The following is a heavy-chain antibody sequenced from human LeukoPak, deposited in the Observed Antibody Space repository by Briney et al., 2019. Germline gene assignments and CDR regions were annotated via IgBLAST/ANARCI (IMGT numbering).Heavy chain of an antibody. CDR1: GYTFTSYG. D-gene: IGHD2-2*01. V-gene: IGHV1-18*01. CDR2: ISAYNGNT. J-gene: IGHJ4*02. CDR3: ARDYCSSTSCLFDY. Sequence: GASVKVSCKASGYTFTSYGISWVRQAPGQGLEWMGWISAYNGNTNYAQKLQGRVTMTRDTSINTAYMELSRLRSDDTAVYYCARDYCSSTSCLFDYWGQGTLVTVSS.